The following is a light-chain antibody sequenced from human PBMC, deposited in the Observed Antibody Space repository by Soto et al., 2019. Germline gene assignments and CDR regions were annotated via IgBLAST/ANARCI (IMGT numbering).Light chain of an antibody. CDR1: QSISNS. CDR3: QQTYNIPRT. Sequence: DIQMTQSPSSLSASVGDTFTIIFLASQSISNSLSWYQQKLGKAPKLLIYAASTLQSGVPARFSGSGSGTDFTLTISNLQPEDFATYYCQQTYNIPRTFGQGTKVDI. CDR2: AAS. V-gene: IGKV1-39*01. J-gene: IGKJ1*01.